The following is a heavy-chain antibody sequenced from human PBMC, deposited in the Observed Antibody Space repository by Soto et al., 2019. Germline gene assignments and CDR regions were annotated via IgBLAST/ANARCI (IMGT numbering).Heavy chain of an antibody. V-gene: IGHV1-8*01. D-gene: IGHD2-15*01. CDR1: GYTFTSYD. CDR2: MNPNSGNT. CDR3: ARVGGYCSGGSCYSYYYMDV. J-gene: IGHJ6*03. Sequence: ASVKVSCKASGYTFTSYDINWVRQATGQGLEWMGWMNPNSGNTGYAQKFQGRVTMTWNTSISTAYMELSSLRYEDTAVYYCARVGGYCSGGSCYSYYYMDVWGKGTTVTVSS.